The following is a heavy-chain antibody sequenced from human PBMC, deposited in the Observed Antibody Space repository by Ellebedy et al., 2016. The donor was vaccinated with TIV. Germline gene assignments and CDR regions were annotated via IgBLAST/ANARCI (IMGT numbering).Heavy chain of an antibody. CDR2: INPNSGGT. V-gene: IGHV1-2*02. CDR3: ARDPFQNTAMALGNWFDP. D-gene: IGHD5-18*01. J-gene: IGHJ5*02. Sequence: ASVKVSCKASGYTFTGYYMHWVRQAPGQGLEWMGWINPNSGGTNYAQKFQGRVTMTRDTSISTAYMELSRLRSDDTAVYYCARDPFQNTAMALGNWFDPWGQGTLVTVSS. CDR1: GYTFTGYY.